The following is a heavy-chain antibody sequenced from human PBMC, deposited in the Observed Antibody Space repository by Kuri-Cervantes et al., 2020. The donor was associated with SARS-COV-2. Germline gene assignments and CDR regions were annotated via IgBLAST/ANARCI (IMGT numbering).Heavy chain of an antibody. Sequence: GSLRLSCAVYGGSFSGYYWSWTRQPPGKGLEWIGEINHSGSTNYNPSLKSRVTISVDTSKNQFSLKLSSVTAADTAVYYCASTAGAYYYYGMDVWGQGTTVTVSS. D-gene: IGHD6-13*01. CDR1: GGSFSGYY. CDR2: INHSGST. J-gene: IGHJ6*02. CDR3: ASTAGAYYYYGMDV. V-gene: IGHV4-34*01.